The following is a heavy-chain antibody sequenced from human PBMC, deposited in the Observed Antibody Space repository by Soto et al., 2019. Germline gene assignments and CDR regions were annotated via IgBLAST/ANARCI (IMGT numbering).Heavy chain of an antibody. D-gene: IGHD4-17*01. CDR3: ARETPTVTTLEY. V-gene: IGHV3-33*01. Sequence: GGSLRLSCAASGFTFSSYGMHWVRQAPGKGLEWVAVIWYDGSNKYYADSVKGRFTISRDNSKNTLYLQMNSLRAEDTAVYYCARETPTVTTLEYWGQGTLVTVSS. CDR1: GFTFSSYG. J-gene: IGHJ4*02. CDR2: IWYDGSNK.